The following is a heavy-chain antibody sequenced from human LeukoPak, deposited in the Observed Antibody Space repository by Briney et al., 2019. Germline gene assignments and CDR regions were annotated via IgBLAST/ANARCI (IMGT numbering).Heavy chain of an antibody. CDR2: MNKDGSEK. D-gene: IGHD1/OR15-1a*01. V-gene: IGHV3-7*03. Sequence: GGSLRLSCAASGFILSNHWMTWVRQAPGKGPEWVANMNKDGSEKYYVDSVKGRFTIPRDTAKNSLHLQMNNLRAEDTALYYCARNNDMDVWGQGTTVIVSS. CDR3: ARNNDMDV. J-gene: IGHJ6*02. CDR1: GFILSNHW.